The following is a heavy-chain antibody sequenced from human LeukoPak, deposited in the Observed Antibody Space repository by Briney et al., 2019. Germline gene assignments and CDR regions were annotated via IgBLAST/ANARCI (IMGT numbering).Heavy chain of an antibody. CDR2: IKQDGSEG. V-gene: IGHV3-7*03. Sequence: GGSLRLSCAASGFTFSTFWMNWVRRAPGKGLEWVANIKQDGSEGHYLDSVKGRFTISRDNAKNALYLQMNSLRAEDTAVYYCAGGTGWLITHWGQGNLVTVSS. J-gene: IGHJ4*02. CDR3: AGGTGWLITH. D-gene: IGHD3-16*01. CDR1: GFTFSTFW.